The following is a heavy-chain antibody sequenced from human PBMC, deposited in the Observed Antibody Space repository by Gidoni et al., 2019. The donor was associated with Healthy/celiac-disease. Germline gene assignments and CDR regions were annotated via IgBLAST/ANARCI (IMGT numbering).Heavy chain of an antibody. D-gene: IGHD3-10*01. J-gene: IGHJ6*02. Sequence: TFSSYAMHWVRQAPGKGLEWVAVISYDGSNKYYADSVKGRFTISRDNSKNTLYLQMNSLRAEDTAVYYCARDGYYGSDPGPDYGMDVWGQGTTVTVSS. V-gene: IGHV3-30-3*01. CDR1: TFSSYA. CDR2: ISYDGSNK. CDR3: ARDGYYGSDPGPDYGMDV.